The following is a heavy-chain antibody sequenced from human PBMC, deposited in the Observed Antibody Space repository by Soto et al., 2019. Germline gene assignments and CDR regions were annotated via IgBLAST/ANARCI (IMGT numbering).Heavy chain of an antibody. Sequence: QVQLQESGPGLVKPSETLSLTCTVSGDSISSYYWSWIRQPPGKGLEWIGYISYSGSTNYNPSLKSRVTISVDTSKNQFSLKLTSVTAADTAVYYCARARGVAALSSDMDVWGQGTTVTVSS. CDR3: ARARGVAALSSDMDV. CDR1: GDSISSYY. V-gene: IGHV4-59*01. J-gene: IGHJ6*02. D-gene: IGHD6-25*01. CDR2: ISYSGST.